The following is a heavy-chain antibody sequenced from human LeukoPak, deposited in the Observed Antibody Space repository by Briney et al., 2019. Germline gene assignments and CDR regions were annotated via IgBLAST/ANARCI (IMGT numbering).Heavy chain of an antibody. Sequence: TSETLSLTCAVYGGSFSGYYWSWIRQPPGKGLEWIGEINHSGSTNYNPSLKSRVTISVDTSKNQFSLKLSSVTAADTAVYYCAREGLNMVRGIIPKEAWGWFDPWGQGTLVTVSS. CDR3: AREGLNMVRGIIPKEAWGWFDP. J-gene: IGHJ5*02. CDR2: INHSGST. V-gene: IGHV4-34*01. CDR1: GGSFSGYY. D-gene: IGHD3-10*01.